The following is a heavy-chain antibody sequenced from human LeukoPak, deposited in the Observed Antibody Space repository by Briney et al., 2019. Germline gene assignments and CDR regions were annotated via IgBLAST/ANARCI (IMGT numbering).Heavy chain of an antibody. D-gene: IGHD3-22*01. CDR2: ISYDGSNK. CDR1: GFTFSSYG. V-gene: IGHV3-30*18. Sequence: PGGSLRLSCAASGFTFSSYGMHWVRQAPGKGLEWVAVISYDGSNKYYADSVKGRFTISRDNSKNTLYLQMNSLRAEDTAVYYCAKDVSRYYDSSGYYRGDNWFDPWGQGTLVTVSS. J-gene: IGHJ5*02. CDR3: AKDVSRYYDSSGYYRGDNWFDP.